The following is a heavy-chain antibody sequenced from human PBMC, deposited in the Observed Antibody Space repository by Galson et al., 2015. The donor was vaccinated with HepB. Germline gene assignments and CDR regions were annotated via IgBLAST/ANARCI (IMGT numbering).Heavy chain of an antibody. D-gene: IGHD6-13*01. CDR3: ATQSWAIFDY. J-gene: IGHJ4*02. Sequence: SLRLSCAASGFTFSTYWMSWVRQAPGKGLEWVANIKTDGTEEYYVDSVKGRFTVSRDNAKNSLFLQLNSLRAEDTGVYYCATQSWAIFDYWGQGSLVTVST. V-gene: IGHV3-7*03. CDR2: IKTDGTEE. CDR1: GFTFSTYW.